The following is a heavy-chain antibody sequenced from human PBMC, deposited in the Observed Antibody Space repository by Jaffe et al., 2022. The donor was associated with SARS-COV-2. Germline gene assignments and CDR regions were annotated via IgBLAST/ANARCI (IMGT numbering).Heavy chain of an antibody. CDR3: ARDSPYGNHNYYFDY. CDR2: INVGHGNA. Sequence: QVQLVQSGAEVKKPGASVKVSCKASGYTFTGYGIHWVRQAPGQWLEWMGWINVGHGNAQYSQHFQGRVTITRDTSASTTYLELSSLRSEDTALYYCARDSPYGNHNYYFDYWGQGALVSVSS. CDR1: GYTFTGYG. V-gene: IGHV1-3*01. D-gene: IGHD1-1*01. J-gene: IGHJ4*02.